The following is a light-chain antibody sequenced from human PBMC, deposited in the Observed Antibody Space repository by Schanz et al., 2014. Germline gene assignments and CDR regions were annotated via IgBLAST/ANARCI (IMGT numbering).Light chain of an antibody. V-gene: IGLV2-23*02. CDR2: EVT. J-gene: IGLJ2*01. CDR1: SSDVGSYNL. Sequence: QSALTQPASVSGSPGQSITISCTGTSSDVGSYNLVSWYQQHPAKAPKLMIYEVTKRPSGVPDRFSGSKSGNTASLTVSGLQAEDDADYYCSSYAGSRNLVFGGGTKVTVL. CDR3: SSYAGSRNLV.